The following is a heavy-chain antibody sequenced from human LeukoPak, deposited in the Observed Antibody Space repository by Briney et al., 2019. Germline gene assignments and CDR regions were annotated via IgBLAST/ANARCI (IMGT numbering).Heavy chain of an antibody. J-gene: IGHJ4*02. Sequence: SETLSLTCTVSGGSISSYYWSWIRQPAGKGLEWIGRIYTSGSTNYNPSLTSRVTMSVDTSKNQFSLKLSSVTAADTAVYYCARAGYCSGGSCYSFDYWGQGTLVTVSS. V-gene: IGHV4-4*07. CDR2: IYTSGST. CDR3: ARAGYCSGGSCYSFDY. D-gene: IGHD2-15*01. CDR1: GGSISSYY.